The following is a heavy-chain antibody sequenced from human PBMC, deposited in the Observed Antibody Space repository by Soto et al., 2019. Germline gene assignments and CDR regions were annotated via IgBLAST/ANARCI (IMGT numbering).Heavy chain of an antibody. CDR2: ISSSSSYI. CDR3: ARDREVDYDILTGYPANYYYYGMDV. Sequence: GGSLRLSCAGSGFTFSSYSMNWGRQAPGKGLEGGSSISSSSSYIYYGDSVKGRFTISRDNAKNSLYLQMNRLRAEDTAVYYCARDREVDYDILTGYPANYYYYGMDVWGQGTTVTVSS. J-gene: IGHJ6*02. V-gene: IGHV3-21*01. CDR1: GFTFSSYS. D-gene: IGHD3-9*01.